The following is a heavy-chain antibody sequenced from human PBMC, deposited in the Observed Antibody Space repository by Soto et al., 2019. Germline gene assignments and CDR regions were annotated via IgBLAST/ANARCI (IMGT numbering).Heavy chain of an antibody. D-gene: IGHD3-9*01. CDR3: ARDRDWAFDY. CDR2: IFASSTTI. V-gene: IGHV3-48*04. CDR1: GFTFSSYS. Sequence: GGSLRLSCVASGFTFSSYSMVWVRQAPGKGLEWVSYIFASSTTIYYADSVKGRFTVSRDNAQNSLFLLMNSLRAEDTAVYYCARDRDWAFDYWGRGTLVTVSS. J-gene: IGHJ4*02.